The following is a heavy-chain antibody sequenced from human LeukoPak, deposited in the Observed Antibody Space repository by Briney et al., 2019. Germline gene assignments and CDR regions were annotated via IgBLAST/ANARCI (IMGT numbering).Heavy chain of an antibody. CDR3: ARFQLLAVAGGYYFDY. CDR2: ISSSGSTI. V-gene: IGHV3-11*01. Sequence: PGGSLKLSCAASGFTFSDYYMSWIRQAPGKGLEWVSYISSSGSTIYYADSVKGRFTISRDNAKNSLYLQMNSLRAEDTAVYYCARFQLLAVAGGYYFDYWGQGTLVTVSS. D-gene: IGHD6-19*01. J-gene: IGHJ4*02. CDR1: GFTFSDYY.